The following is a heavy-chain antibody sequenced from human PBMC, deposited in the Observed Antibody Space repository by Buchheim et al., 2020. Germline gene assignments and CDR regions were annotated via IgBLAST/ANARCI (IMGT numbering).Heavy chain of an antibody. CDR1: GYNFALYS. Sequence: QVQLVQSGAEVKKPGASVKVSCTASGYNFALYSIHWVRQAPGQGPEWMGIIDPKDGTTNYAQTLQGRVTLTSDTSTSTVYMELSSLGSEDTAVYYCARDGIAVSLKGNWFDPWGQGTL. CDR2: IDPKDGTT. J-gene: IGHJ5*02. D-gene: IGHD5/OR15-5a*01. V-gene: IGHV1-46*04. CDR3: ARDGIAVSLKGNWFDP.